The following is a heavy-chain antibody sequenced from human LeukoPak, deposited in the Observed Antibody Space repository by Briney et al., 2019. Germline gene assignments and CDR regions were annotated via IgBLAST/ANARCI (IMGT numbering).Heavy chain of an antibody. D-gene: IGHD3-22*01. V-gene: IGHV3-30-3*01. Sequence: GGSLRLSCAASGFTFSSYAMHWVRQAPGKGLEWVAVISYGGSNKYYADSVKGRFTISRDNSKNTLYLQMNSLRAEDTAVYYCARDSRITMIVVVITLPDYWGQGTLVTVSS. CDR2: ISYGGSNK. CDR1: GFTFSSYA. J-gene: IGHJ4*02. CDR3: ARDSRITMIVVVITLPDY.